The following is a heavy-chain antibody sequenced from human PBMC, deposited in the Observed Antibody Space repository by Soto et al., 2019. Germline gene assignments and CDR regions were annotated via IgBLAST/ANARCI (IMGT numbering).Heavy chain of an antibody. Sequence: SETPSLTCAVYGGSFSGYYWSWIRQPPGKGLEWIGEINHSGSTNYNPSLKSRVTISVDTSKNQFSLKLSSVTAADTAVYYCAGLPLGYCSGGSCYPQAYYYYYMDVWGKGTTVTVSS. CDR1: GGSFSGYY. V-gene: IGHV4-34*01. J-gene: IGHJ6*03. CDR2: INHSGST. D-gene: IGHD2-15*01. CDR3: AGLPLGYCSGGSCYPQAYYYYYMDV.